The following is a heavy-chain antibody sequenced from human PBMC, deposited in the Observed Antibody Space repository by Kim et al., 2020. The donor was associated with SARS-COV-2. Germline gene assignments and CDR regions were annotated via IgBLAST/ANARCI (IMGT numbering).Heavy chain of an antibody. CDR1: GFTFDDYA. CDR3: AKEGGDGGVFDY. J-gene: IGHJ4*02. Sequence: GGSLRLSCAASGFTFDDYAMHWVRQAPGKGLEWVSGISWNSGSIGYADSVKGRFTISGDNAKNSLYLQMNSLRAEDTALYYCAKEGGDGGVFDYWGQGTLVTVSS. D-gene: IGHD3-16*01. CDR2: ISWNSGSI. V-gene: IGHV3-9*01.